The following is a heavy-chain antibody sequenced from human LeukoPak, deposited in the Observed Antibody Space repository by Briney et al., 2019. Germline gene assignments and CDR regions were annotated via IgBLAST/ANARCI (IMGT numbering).Heavy chain of an antibody. V-gene: IGHV1-2*02. CDR3: ARGSDPRSKYCSGGSCYSRNWFDP. CDR1: GYTFTGYY. D-gene: IGHD2-15*01. Sequence: PGASVKVSCKASGYTFTGYYMHWVRQAPGQGLEWMGWINPNSGGTNYAQKFQGRVTMTRDTSISTAYMELSRLRSDDTAVYYCARGSDPRSKYCSGGSCYSRNWFDPWGQGTLVTVSS. J-gene: IGHJ5*02. CDR2: INPNSGGT.